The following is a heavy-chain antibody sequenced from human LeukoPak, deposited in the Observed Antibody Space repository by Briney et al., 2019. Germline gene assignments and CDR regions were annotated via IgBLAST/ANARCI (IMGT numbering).Heavy chain of an antibody. J-gene: IGHJ6*03. CDR2: IYTSGST. V-gene: IGHV4-61*02. CDR3: ARALYQPATSYYYYYYMDV. D-gene: IGHD2-2*01. CDR1: GGSISSGSYY. Sequence: PSETLSLTCTVSGGSISSGSYYWSWIRQPAGKGLEWIGRIYTSGSTNYNPSLKGRVTISVDTFKNQFSLKLSSVTAADTAVYYCARALYQPATSYYYYYYMDVWGKGTTVTVSS.